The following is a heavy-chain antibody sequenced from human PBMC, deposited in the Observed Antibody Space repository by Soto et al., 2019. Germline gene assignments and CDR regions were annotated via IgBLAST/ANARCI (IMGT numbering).Heavy chain of an antibody. V-gene: IGHV3-43*02. CDR3: AKDIQIGIAVAGFDAFDI. J-gene: IGHJ3*02. CDR2: ISGDGGST. Sequence: GGSLRLSCAASGFTFDDYVMHWVRQAPGKGLEWVSLISGDGGSTYYADSVKGRFTISRDNSKNSLYLQMNSLRTEDTALYYCAKDIQIGIAVAGFDAFDIWGQGTMVTVSS. CDR1: GFTFDDYV. D-gene: IGHD6-19*01.